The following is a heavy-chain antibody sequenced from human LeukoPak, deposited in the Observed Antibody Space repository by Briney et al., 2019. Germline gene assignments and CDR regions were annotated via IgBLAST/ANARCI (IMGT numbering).Heavy chain of an antibody. D-gene: IGHD3-10*01. V-gene: IGHV1-8*03. J-gene: IGHJ6*03. CDR1: GYTSNTFD. CDR3: ARGRWLRGVTSRPIYYYYYMYV. Sequence: GASVKLSCKASGYTSNTFDINWVRQATGPGPEWMGWVNPYNDKTVYAPKFQGRVSISSNNSITTAYMEFSGLKSDDTAVYYCARGRWLRGVTSRPIYYYYYMYVWGGGTTVTVSS. CDR2: VNPYNDKT.